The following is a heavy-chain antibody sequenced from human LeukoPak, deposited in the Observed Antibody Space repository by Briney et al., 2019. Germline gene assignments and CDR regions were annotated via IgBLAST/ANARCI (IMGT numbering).Heavy chain of an antibody. V-gene: IGHV3-11*04. CDR1: GFTFHDYY. Sequence: PGGSLRLSCAASGFTFHDYYMSWIRHVPGKGLEWVSHISGLGISTKYGDSVKGRFTISRDNAKNSLYLQMNSLGAEDTAVYYCARRYYYDTSGYSTDHWGQGTLVTVSA. CDR2: ISGLGIST. CDR3: ARRYYYDTSGYSTDH. J-gene: IGHJ4*02. D-gene: IGHD3-22*01.